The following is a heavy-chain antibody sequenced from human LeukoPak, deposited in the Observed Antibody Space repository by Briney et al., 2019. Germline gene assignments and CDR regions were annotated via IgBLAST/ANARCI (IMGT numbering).Heavy chain of an antibody. J-gene: IGHJ3*02. D-gene: IGHD5-18*01. Sequence: PGGSLRLSCAASGFTFTDYWMHWVRQAPGKGPVWVSRISADGRMTDYEDSVKGRFTVSRDNAKNTLYLQMNRVRAEDTAVYYCARGGFTYGPATLGALDIWGQGTMVPVSS. V-gene: IGHV3-74*01. CDR2: ISADGRMT. CDR1: GFTFTDYW. CDR3: ARGGFTYGPATLGALDI.